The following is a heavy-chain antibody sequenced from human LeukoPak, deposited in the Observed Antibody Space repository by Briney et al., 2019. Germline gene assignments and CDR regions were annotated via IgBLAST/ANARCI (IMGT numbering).Heavy chain of an antibody. V-gene: IGHV3-64D*09. J-gene: IGHJ4*02. CDR2: ISGNGGTT. D-gene: IGHD7-27*01. Sequence: GGSLRLSCSASGFTFSSYAMHWVRQAPGKGLEYVSGISGNGGTTSHADSLKGRFTISRDNSKNTLYLQMSGLRAEDTAVYYCVKMPNWGSGYWGQGTLVTVSS. CDR3: VKMPNWGSGY. CDR1: GFTFSSYA.